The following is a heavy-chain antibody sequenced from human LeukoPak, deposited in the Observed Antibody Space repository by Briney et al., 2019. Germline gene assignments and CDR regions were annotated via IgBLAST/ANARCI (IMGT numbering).Heavy chain of an antibody. CDR1: GFTFSSYA. Sequence: QSGGSLRLSCAASGFTFSSYAMSWVRQPPGKGLEWVSGISGSGDNTYYADSVKGRFTISRDNSKKTLYLHLNSLRVEDAAVYYCAKDAEGVVVPAATWGQGTLVTVSS. J-gene: IGHJ5*02. CDR2: ISGSGDNT. D-gene: IGHD2-2*01. CDR3: AKDAEGVVVPAAT. V-gene: IGHV3-23*01.